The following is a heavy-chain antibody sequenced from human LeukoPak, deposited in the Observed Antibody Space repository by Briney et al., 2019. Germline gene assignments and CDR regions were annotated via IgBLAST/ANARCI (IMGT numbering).Heavy chain of an antibody. V-gene: IGHV3-11*05. CDR2: ISKSGGDT. Sequence: PAGSLTLTCAASGFTFSDYNRSWIRRPPSRGLEGVSYISKSGGDTKYADSVKGRFTISRDNGKNSLYLQMNSLRADDTAVYYCARVRQSGSPLDYWGQGTLVTVSS. CDR1: GFTFSDYN. J-gene: IGHJ4*02. D-gene: IGHD1-26*01. CDR3: ARVRQSGSPLDY.